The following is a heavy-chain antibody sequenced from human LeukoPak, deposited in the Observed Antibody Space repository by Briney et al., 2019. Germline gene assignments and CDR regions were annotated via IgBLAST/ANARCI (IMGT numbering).Heavy chain of an antibody. Sequence: ASVKVSCKASGYTFTGYYMHWVRQAPGQGLEWMGWINPNSGGTNYAQKFQGRVTMTRDTSTSTAYMELRSLRSDDTAVYYCARGGSAAADSYYFDYWGQGTLVTVSS. D-gene: IGHD6-13*01. CDR1: GYTFTGYY. V-gene: IGHV1-2*02. CDR3: ARGGSAAADSYYFDY. J-gene: IGHJ4*02. CDR2: INPNSGGT.